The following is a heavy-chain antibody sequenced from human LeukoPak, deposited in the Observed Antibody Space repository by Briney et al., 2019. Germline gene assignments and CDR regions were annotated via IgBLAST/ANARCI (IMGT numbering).Heavy chain of an antibody. J-gene: IGHJ3*02. CDR1: GGTFSSYA. Sequence: GASVKVSCKASGGTFSSYAISWVRQAPGKGLEWVSAISGSGGSTYYADSVKGRFTISRDNSKNTLYLQMNSLRAEDTAVYYCAKVVMVRGVNDAFDIWGQGTMVTVSS. D-gene: IGHD3-10*01. CDR3: AKVVMVRGVNDAFDI. V-gene: IGHV3-23*01. CDR2: ISGSGGST.